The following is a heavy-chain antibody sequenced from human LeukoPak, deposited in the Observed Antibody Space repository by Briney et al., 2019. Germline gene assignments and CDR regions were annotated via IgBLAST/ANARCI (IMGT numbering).Heavy chain of an antibody. J-gene: IGHJ5*02. V-gene: IGHV4-59*11. CDR3: ARDNGYSYGHNWFDP. Sequence: SETLSLTCTVSGGSISSHYWSWIRQPPGKGLEWIGYIYYSGSTNYNPSLKSRVTISVDASKNQISLKLSSVTAADTAVYYCARDNGYSYGHNWFDPWGQGTLVTVSS. D-gene: IGHD5-18*01. CDR1: GGSISSHY. CDR2: IYYSGST.